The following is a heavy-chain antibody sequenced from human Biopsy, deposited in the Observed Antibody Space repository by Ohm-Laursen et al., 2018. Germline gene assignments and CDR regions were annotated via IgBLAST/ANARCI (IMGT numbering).Heavy chain of an antibody. CDR3: VRGRSMDV. J-gene: IGHJ6*02. Sequence: FLRLSCAASGFTFSRSWMSWVRKAPAKGLEWVAMIKQDGSEDYYVDSVKGRFTISRDNAQKSLDLQLNSLRAEDTAVYYCVRGRSMDVWGQGTTVTVSS. V-gene: IGHV3-7*01. CDR2: IKQDGSED. CDR1: GFTFSRSW.